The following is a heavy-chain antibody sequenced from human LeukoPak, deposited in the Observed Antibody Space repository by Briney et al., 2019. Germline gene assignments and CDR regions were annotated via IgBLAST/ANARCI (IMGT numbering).Heavy chain of an antibody. V-gene: IGHV3-23*01. Sequence: GGSLRLSCAASGFTFSSYAMSWVRQSPGKGLEWVSAISGGNGNTYYAYYADSVRGRFTLSRDSSKNTLHLQMNSLRAEDTAVYYCAKFYDILTGYFAYWGQGALVTVSS. D-gene: IGHD3-9*01. CDR2: ISGGNGNTYYA. CDR3: AKFYDILTGYFAY. J-gene: IGHJ4*02. CDR1: GFTFSSYA.